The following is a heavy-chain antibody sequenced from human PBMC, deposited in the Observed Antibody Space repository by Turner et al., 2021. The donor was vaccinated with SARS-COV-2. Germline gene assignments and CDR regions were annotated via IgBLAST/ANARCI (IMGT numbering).Heavy chain of an antibody. CDR3: AKDAGVEESFFDY. CDR2: ISGSGENT. Sequence: EVQLLASGGGLVQPGGSLRLLCTASGLTFNNVGMSWVRQAPGKGLEWVSTISGSGENTHYAESVQGRFTISRDNSKNTLYLQMNSLRAEDTAIYYCAKDAGVEESFFDYWGQGTLVTVSS. CDR1: GLTFNNVG. D-gene: IGHD3-10*01. J-gene: IGHJ4*02. V-gene: IGHV3-23*01.